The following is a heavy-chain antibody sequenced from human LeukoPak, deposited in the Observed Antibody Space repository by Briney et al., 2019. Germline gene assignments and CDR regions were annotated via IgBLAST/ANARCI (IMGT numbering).Heavy chain of an antibody. CDR1: GGSISSSSYY. D-gene: IGHD2-21*02. Sequence: SETLSLTCTVSGGSISSSSYYWGWIRQPPGKGLEWIGSIYYSGSTYYNPSLKSRVTISVDTSKNQFSLKLSSVTAADTAVYYCARMPRGDDFDYWGQGTLVTVSS. J-gene: IGHJ4*02. CDR2: IYYSGST. V-gene: IGHV4-39*07. CDR3: ARMPRGDDFDY.